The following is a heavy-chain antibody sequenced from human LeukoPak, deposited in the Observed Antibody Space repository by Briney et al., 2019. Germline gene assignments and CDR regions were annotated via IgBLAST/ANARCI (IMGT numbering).Heavy chain of an antibody. D-gene: IGHD3-22*01. Sequence: MSWVRXXPGKGLEWVSAISGSGGSTYYADSVKGRFTISRDNSKNTLYLQMNSLRAEDTAVYYCAKPSYDSSGYIFDYWGQGTLVTVSS. CDR3: AKPSYDSSGYIFDY. J-gene: IGHJ4*02. V-gene: IGHV3-23*01. CDR2: ISGSGGST.